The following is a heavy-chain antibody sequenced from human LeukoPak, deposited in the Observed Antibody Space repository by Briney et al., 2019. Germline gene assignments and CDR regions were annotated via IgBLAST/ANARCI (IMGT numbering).Heavy chain of an antibody. CDR1: GGSISSYY. V-gene: IGHV4-59*01. CDR3: ARGDYYDSSGRGYYFDY. J-gene: IGHJ4*02. CDR2: IYYSGST. Sequence: PSETLSLTCTVSGGSISSYYWSWIRQPPGKGLEWIGYIYYSGSTNYNPSLKSRVTISVDTSKNQFSLKLSSVTAADTAVYYCARGDYYDSSGRGYYFDYWGQGALVTVSS. D-gene: IGHD3-22*01.